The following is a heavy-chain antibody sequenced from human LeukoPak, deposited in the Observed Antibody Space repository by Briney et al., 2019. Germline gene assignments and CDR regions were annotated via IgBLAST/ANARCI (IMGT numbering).Heavy chain of an antibody. CDR3: ARGGRYYFDY. CDR1: GFTFSSYE. D-gene: IGHD3-16*01. CDR2: ISSSGSTI. V-gene: IGHV3-48*03. Sequence: PGGSLRLSCTASGFTFSSYEMNWVRQAPGKGLEWVSYISSSGSTIYYADSVKGRFTISRDNAKNSLYLQMNSLRAEDTAVYYCARGGRYYFDYWGQGTLVTVSS. J-gene: IGHJ4*02.